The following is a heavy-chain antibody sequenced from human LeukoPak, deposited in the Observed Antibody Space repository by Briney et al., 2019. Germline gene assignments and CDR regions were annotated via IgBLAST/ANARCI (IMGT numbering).Heavy chain of an antibody. CDR2: IHYSGST. Sequence: SQTLSLTCTVSGDSIRSVDYYWSWIRQPPGKGLEWIGYIHYSGSTSYIPSLESRVTISVDTSKNQFSLKLSSVTAADTAVYYCAREGSLRPHFDYWGQGTLVTVSS. V-gene: IGHV4-30-4*01. D-gene: IGHD6-25*01. J-gene: IGHJ4*02. CDR3: AREGSLRPHFDY. CDR1: GDSIRSVDYY.